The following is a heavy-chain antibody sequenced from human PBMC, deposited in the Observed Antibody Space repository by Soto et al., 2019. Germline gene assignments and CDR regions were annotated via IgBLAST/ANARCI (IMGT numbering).Heavy chain of an antibody. CDR3: ARGLRGNDWYFDL. V-gene: IGHV3-33*01. CDR1: AFTFSRYG. D-gene: IGHD2-8*01. J-gene: IGHJ2*01. Sequence: GGSLRLSCAASAFTFSRYGMHWVRRAPGKGLEWVAVIWYDGNNKYYADSVKGRFTISRDNSKSTLYLQMNSLRAEDTAVYYCARGLRGNDWYFDLWGRGTLVTVSS. CDR2: IWYDGNNK.